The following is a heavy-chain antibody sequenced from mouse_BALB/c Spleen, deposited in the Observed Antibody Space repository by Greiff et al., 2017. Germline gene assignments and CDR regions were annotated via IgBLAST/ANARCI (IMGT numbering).Heavy chain of an antibody. V-gene: IGHV14-3*02. CDR3: ARNYGSSSLYYYAMDY. J-gene: IGHJ4*01. D-gene: IGHD1-1*01. Sequence: EVQLQQSGAELVKPGASVKLSCTASGFNIKDTYMHWVKQRPEQGLEWIGRIDPANGNTKYDPKFQGKATITADTSSNTAYLQLSSLTSEDTAVYYCARNYGSSSLYYYAMDYWGQGTSVTVSS. CDR2: IDPANGNT. CDR1: GFNIKDTY.